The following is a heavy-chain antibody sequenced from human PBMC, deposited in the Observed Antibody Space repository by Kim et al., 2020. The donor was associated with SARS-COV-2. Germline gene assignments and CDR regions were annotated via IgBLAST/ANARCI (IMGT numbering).Heavy chain of an antibody. CDR3: ARDGDFYGSGSY. D-gene: IGHD3-10*01. V-gene: IGHV3-30*15. Sequence: YADSVQGRFNISRHKSRNTLYLQMSRLGAEDTAVYYCARDGDFYGSGSYWGQGTLVTVSS. J-gene: IGHJ1*01.